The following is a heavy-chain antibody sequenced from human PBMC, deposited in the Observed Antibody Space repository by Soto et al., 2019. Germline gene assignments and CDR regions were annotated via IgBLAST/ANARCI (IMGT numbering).Heavy chain of an antibody. Sequence: QLVESGGGLVTPGKSVTLSCVGSGFDFTAAWTHWVRHAPGTGLEWVGRIKSRGSGGTTDYSAPVRGRFTISRDDSKDTVYLQMSSLKTEDTAVYFCAKHRGPSRSSYYGLEVWGQGITVTVTS. CDR1: GFDFTAAW. V-gene: IGHV3-15*07. CDR2: IKSRGSGGTT. J-gene: IGHJ6*01. CDR3: AKHRGPSRSSYYGLEV.